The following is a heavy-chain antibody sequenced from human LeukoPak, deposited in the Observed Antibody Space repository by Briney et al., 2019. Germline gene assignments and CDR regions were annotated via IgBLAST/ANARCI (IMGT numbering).Heavy chain of an antibody. J-gene: IGHJ4*02. CDR1: GFTFSSYG. CDR3: VRDKGYSYGHAFDY. CDR2: IWYDGSNK. Sequence: GSLRLSCAASGFTFSSYGMHWVRQAPGKGLEWVTLIWYDGSNKYYAESVKGRFTISRDNSENTLYLQTNSLRAEDTAVYYCVRDKGYSYGHAFDYWGQGTLVTVSS. D-gene: IGHD5-18*01. V-gene: IGHV3-33*01.